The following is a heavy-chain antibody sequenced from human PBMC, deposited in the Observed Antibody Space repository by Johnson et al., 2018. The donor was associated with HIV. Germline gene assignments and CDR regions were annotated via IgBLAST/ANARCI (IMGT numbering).Heavy chain of an antibody. CDR1: GFTFSSYW. CDR3: ARGWVGATLRAFDI. Sequence: EVQLVESGGGLVQPGGSLRLSCAASGFTFSSYWMSWVRQAPGKGLEWVANIKQDGSEKYYADSVKGRFTISRDNSKNTLYLQMNSLRAEDTAMYYCARGWVGATLRAFDIWGQGTMVTVSS. D-gene: IGHD1-26*01. J-gene: IGHJ3*02. V-gene: IGHV3-7*03. CDR2: IKQDGSEK.